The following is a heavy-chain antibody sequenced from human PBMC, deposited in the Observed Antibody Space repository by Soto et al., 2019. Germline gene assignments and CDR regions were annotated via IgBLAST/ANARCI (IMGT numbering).Heavy chain of an antibody. CDR1: GFTFSSFS. J-gene: IGHJ2*01. D-gene: IGHD4-17*01. CDR3: AKGCYGDYRYFDL. V-gene: IGHV3-23*01. Sequence: EVQLLESGGGLVQPGGSLRLSCAVSGFTFSSFSMSWVRQAPGQGLEWVSSISASGGGTNYADSVKGRFTISRDNSKNTLFLQMNSLRAEDKAVYYCAKGCYGDYRYFDLWGRGTLVTVSS. CDR2: ISASGGGT.